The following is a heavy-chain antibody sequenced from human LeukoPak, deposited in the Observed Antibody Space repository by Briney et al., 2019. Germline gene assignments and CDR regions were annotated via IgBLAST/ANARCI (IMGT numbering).Heavy chain of an antibody. Sequence: PSETLSLTCTVSGGSISSSDYYWGWIRQPPGKGLEWIGSIYYSGSTHYNPSLKSRVTISVDTSKNQFSLKMSTVTAADTAVYYCARRVTVTTSWFDPWGQGTLVTVSS. CDR3: ARRVTVTTSWFDP. V-gene: IGHV4-39*01. CDR2: IYYSGST. J-gene: IGHJ5*02. CDR1: GGSISSSDYY. D-gene: IGHD4-11*01.